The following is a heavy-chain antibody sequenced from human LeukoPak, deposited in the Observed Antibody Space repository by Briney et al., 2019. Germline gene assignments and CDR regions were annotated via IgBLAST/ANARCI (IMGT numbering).Heavy chain of an antibody. D-gene: IGHD2-15*01. CDR3: AKVDRWQLDEAFDY. Sequence: PGGSLRLSCAASGFTFSSYWMSWVRQAPGKGLEWVANIKQDGSEKYYVDSVKGRFTISRDNSKNTLYLQMNSLRAEDTAVYYCAKVDRWQLDEAFDYWGQGTLVTVSS. CDR1: GFTFSSYW. J-gene: IGHJ4*02. CDR2: IKQDGSEK. V-gene: IGHV3-7*03.